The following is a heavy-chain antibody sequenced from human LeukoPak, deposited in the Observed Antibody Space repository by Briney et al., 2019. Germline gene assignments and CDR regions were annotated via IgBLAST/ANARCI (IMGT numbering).Heavy chain of an antibody. Sequence: SETLSLTCAVYGGSFSGYYWSWIRQPPGKGLEWIGEINHSGSTNYNPSLKSRVTISVDTSKNQFSLKLSSVTAADTAVYYCAVPAAMSDFDYWGQGTLVTVSS. CDR3: AVPAAMSDFDY. D-gene: IGHD2-2*01. V-gene: IGHV4-34*01. CDR1: GGSFSGYY. CDR2: INHSGST. J-gene: IGHJ4*02.